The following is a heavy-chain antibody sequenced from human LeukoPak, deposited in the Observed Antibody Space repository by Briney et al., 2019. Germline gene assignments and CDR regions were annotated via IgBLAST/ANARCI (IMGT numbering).Heavy chain of an antibody. D-gene: IGHD6-13*01. V-gene: IGHV3-30*02. Sequence: PGGSLRLSCAASGFTFSSYGMHWVRQAPGKGPEWVAFIRYDGSNKYYADSVKGRFTISRDNSKNTLYLQTNSLRAEDTAVYYCAKDKVGIAAAGTVDYWGQGTLVTVSS. CDR1: GFTFSSYG. CDR3: AKDKVGIAAAGTVDY. CDR2: IRYDGSNK. J-gene: IGHJ4*02.